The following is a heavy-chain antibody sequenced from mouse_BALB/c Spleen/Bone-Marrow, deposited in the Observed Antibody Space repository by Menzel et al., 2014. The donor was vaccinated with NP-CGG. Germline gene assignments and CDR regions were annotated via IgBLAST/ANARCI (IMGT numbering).Heavy chain of an antibody. D-gene: IGHD2-1*01. J-gene: IGHJ2*01. CDR1: GISITTGNYR. Sequence: EVQLQESGPGLVKPSQTVSLTCTVTGISITTGNYRWSWLRQFPGNKLEWIGYIYYSGTITYNPSLTRRTTITRDTSKNQFFLEMNSLTAEDTATYYCARYYGNYLDYWGQGTTLTVSS. CDR3: ARYYGNYLDY. CDR2: IYYSGTI. V-gene: IGHV3-5*02.